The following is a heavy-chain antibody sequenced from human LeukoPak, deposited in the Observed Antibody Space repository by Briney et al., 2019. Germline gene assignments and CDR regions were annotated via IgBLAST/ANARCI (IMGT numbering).Heavy chain of an antibody. CDR3: ATFCVYDLLECFDY. V-gene: IGHV1-24*01. J-gene: IGHJ4*02. D-gene: IGHD5/OR15-5a*01. CDR2: FDPEEGER. CDR1: GDNLSEFT. Sequence: ASVKVSCKASGDNLSEFTVRWVRQAPGKGVGWIGGFDPEEGERLYAQKLEGRGTMTADTSTDTAYMQLTSMRSDDTAVYYCATFCVYDLLECFDYWGQGTLVTVSS.